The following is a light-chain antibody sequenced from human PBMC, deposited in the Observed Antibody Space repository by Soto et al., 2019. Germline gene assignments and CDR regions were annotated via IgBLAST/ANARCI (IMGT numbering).Light chain of an antibody. Sequence: DIQMTQSPSTLSASVGDRVTITCRASQSISSWLAWYQQKPGKAPKLLIYDASSLESGVPSRFSGSGSGTEFPLTISSLQTDDFATYYCQQYNSYSTFGQGTKVEIK. CDR1: QSISSW. CDR2: DAS. J-gene: IGKJ1*01. CDR3: QQYNSYST. V-gene: IGKV1-5*01.